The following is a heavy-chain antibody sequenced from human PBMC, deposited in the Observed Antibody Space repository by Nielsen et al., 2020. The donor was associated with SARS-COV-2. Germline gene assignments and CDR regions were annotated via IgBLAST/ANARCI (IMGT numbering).Heavy chain of an antibody. CDR2: IYYSGST. CDR1: GGSISSSSYY. V-gene: IGHV4-39*07. CDR3: ARGGIVVYKGYFDY. D-gene: IGHD2-2*01. Sequence: SETLSLTCTVSGGSISSSSYYWGWIRQPPGKGLEWIGSIYYSGSTYYNPSLKSRVTISVDTSKNQFSLKLSSVTAADTAVYYCARGGIVVYKGYFDYWGQGTLVTVSS. J-gene: IGHJ4*02.